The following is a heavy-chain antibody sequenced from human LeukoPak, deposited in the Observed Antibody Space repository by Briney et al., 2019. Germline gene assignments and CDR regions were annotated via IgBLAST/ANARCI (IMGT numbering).Heavy chain of an antibody. CDR3: ARTYYYGSGRYFDY. D-gene: IGHD3-10*01. CDR1: SGSISTSNYY. V-gene: IGHV4-39*07. Sequence: PSETLSLTCTVSSGSISTSNYYWGWIRQPPGKGLEWIGSIYYSGSTYYNPSLKSRVTISVDTSKKQFSLKLSSVTAADTAIYYCARTYYYGSGRYFDYWGQGTLVTVSS. J-gene: IGHJ4*02. CDR2: IYYSGST.